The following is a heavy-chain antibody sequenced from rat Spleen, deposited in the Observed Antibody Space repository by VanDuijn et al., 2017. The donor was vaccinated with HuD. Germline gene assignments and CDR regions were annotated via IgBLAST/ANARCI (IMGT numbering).Heavy chain of an antibody. V-gene: IGHV5-31*01. CDR3: ARDSYRSYVSHY. CDR1: GFTFNNYW. CDR2: ITPTGGTT. Sequence: EVQLVESGGGLVQPGRSMKLSCAASGFTFNNYWMTWIRQAPGKGLEWIASITPTGGTTYYPDSVKGRFTISRDNAKSTLYLQMDSLRSEDTATYYCARDSYRSYVSHYWGQGVMVTVSS. D-gene: IGHD1-8*01. J-gene: IGHJ2*01.